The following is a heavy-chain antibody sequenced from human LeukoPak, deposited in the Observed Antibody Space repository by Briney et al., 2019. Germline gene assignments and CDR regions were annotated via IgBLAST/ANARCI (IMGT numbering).Heavy chain of an antibody. CDR3: ARAADYYYYDSTGYYMDV. J-gene: IGHJ6*03. CDR1: GFTFSSYE. CDR2: ISSSSSTI. V-gene: IGHV3-48*01. D-gene: IGHD3-22*01. Sequence: GGSLRLSCAASGFTFSSYEMNWVRQAPGKGLEWVSYISSSSSTIYYADSVKGRFTISRDNAKNSLYLQMNSLRAEDTAVYYCARAADYYYYDSTGYYMDVWGKGTTVTVSS.